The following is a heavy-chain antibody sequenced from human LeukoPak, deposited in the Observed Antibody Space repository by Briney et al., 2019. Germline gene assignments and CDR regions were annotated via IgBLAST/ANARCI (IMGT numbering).Heavy chain of an antibody. CDR1: GFTFTDAW. J-gene: IGHJ5*02. CDR2: LKSKAEGGTT. V-gene: IGHV3-15*01. CDR3: TTDLDGSGTSCYT. D-gene: IGHD2-15*01. Sequence: GGSLRLSCAASGFTFTDAWMSWFRQVAGKGLEWVGRLKSKAEGGTTEYAAPVKGRFTIPRDDSKNTLFLQMDSLKIEDTGVYYCTTDLDGSGTSCYTWGQGTQVTVSA.